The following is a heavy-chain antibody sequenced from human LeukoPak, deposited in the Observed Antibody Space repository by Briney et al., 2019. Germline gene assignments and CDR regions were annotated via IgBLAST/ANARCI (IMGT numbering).Heavy chain of an antibody. Sequence: GGTLRLSCAASGFTFSGYWMSWVRQAPGKGLEWVANIKQDGSEKYYVDSVKGRFTISRDNAKNSLYLQMNSLRAEDTAVYYCARDLWPAAGPFDYWGQGTLVTVSS. CDR2: IKQDGSEK. CDR3: ARDLWPAAGPFDY. CDR1: GFTFSGYW. D-gene: IGHD6-13*01. J-gene: IGHJ4*02. V-gene: IGHV3-7*03.